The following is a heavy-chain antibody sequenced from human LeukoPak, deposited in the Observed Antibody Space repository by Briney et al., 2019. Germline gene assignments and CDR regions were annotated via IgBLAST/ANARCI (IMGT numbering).Heavy chain of an antibody. V-gene: IGHV3-20*04. Sequence: PGGSLRLSCAASGFTFSTYAMSWVRQAPGKGLEWVSGINWNGGSTGYADSVKGRFTISRDNAKNSLYLQMNSLRAEDTALYYCARNGIYSDYVTDWGQGTLVTVSS. CDR1: GFTFSTYA. CDR3: ARNGIYSDYVTD. CDR2: INWNGGST. D-gene: IGHD4-11*01. J-gene: IGHJ4*02.